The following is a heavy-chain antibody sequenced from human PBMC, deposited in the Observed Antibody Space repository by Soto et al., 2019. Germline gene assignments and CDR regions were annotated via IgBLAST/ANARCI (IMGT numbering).Heavy chain of an antibody. D-gene: IGHD3-10*01. CDR2: ISSSSSYI. V-gene: IGHV3-21*01. CDR3: ARTMARGYYYYGMDV. J-gene: IGHJ6*02. Sequence: EVQLVESGGGLVKPGGSLRLSCAASGFTFSSYSMNWVRQAPGKGLEWVSSISSSSSYIYYADSVKGRFTISRDNAKSSLYLQMNSLRAEDTAVYYCARTMARGYYYYGMDVWGQGTTVTVSS. CDR1: GFTFSSYS.